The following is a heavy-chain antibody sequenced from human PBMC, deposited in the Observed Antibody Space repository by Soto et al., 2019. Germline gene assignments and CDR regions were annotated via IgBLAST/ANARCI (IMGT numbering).Heavy chain of an antibody. J-gene: IGHJ2*01. CDR3: ARGFQFGAYWYFDL. D-gene: IGHD3-10*01. Sequence: WTWIRQHPGKGLEWIGYVYYSGSTFYNPSLKSRLTLSVDTSKNQFSLKLSSVTAADTAVYYCARGFQFGAYWYFDLWGRGTLVSVSS. CDR2: VYYSGST. V-gene: IGHV4-31*02.